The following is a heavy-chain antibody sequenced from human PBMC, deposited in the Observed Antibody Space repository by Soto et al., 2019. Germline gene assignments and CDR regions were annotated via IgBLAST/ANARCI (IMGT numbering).Heavy chain of an antibody. CDR3: ARSWALEYSSSSGLFDY. V-gene: IGHV4-39*01. CDR2: IYYSGST. Sequence: SDTLSITCNVSCGSISSSSDYWVCIGQPPWKGLEWIGSIYYSGSTYYNPSLKSRVTISVDTSKNQFSLKLSSVTAADTAVYYCARSWALEYSSSSGLFDYWGQGTLVTVSS. CDR1: CGSISSSSDY. D-gene: IGHD6-6*01. J-gene: IGHJ4*02.